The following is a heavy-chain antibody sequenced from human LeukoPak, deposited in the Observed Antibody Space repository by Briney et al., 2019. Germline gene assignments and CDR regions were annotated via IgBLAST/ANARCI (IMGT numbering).Heavy chain of an antibody. Sequence: PGGSPRDSCAASGFSFSTYAVHWVCQAPGKGLEWVAAISYDGSNEYYADSVKGRFPISRDNSKNTLYLQMSSLRVEDTAVYYCARLAAPATVALHYLYYWPRGTLVTVSS. CDR1: GFSFSTYA. J-gene: IGHJ4*02. CDR3: ARLAAPATVALHYLYY. D-gene: IGHD6-13*01. V-gene: IGHV3-30-3*01. CDR2: ISYDGSNE.